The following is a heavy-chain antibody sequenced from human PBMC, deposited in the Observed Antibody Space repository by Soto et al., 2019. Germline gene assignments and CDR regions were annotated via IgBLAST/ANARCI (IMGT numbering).Heavy chain of an antibody. D-gene: IGHD2-15*01. J-gene: IGHJ6*02. CDR2: ISYDGSNK. CDR1: GFTFSSYA. Sequence: SLRLSCAASGFTFSSYAMHWVRQAPGKGLEWVAVISYDGSNKYYADSVKGRFTISRDNSKNTLYLQMNSLRAEDTAVYYCARDQWDCSGGSCPPYYGMDVWGQGTTVTVSS. V-gene: IGHV3-30-3*01. CDR3: ARDQWDCSGGSCPPYYGMDV.